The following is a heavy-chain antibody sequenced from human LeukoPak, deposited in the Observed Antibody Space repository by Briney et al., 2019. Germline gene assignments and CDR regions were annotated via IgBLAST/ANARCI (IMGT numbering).Heavy chain of an antibody. D-gene: IGHD3-16*01. CDR3: ARDWAWGGFDH. Sequence: GGSLRLSCAGSGFSFSSYWMHWVRQAPGKGLVWVSRIRTDGGTTYYADSVKGRFTVSRDNAKNTLYLQMNSLRVDDTAIYYCARDWAWGGFDHWGQGALVTVSP. V-gene: IGHV3-74*01. CDR2: IRTDGGTT. J-gene: IGHJ4*02. CDR1: GFSFSSYW.